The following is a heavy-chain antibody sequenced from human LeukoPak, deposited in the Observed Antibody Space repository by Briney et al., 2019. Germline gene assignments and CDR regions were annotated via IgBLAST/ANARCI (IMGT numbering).Heavy chain of an antibody. Sequence: GGSLRLSCAASGFTFSSYGMHWVRRAPGKGLEWVAFIRYDGSNKYYADSVKGRFTISRDNSKNTLYQQMNSLRAEDTAVYYCAKDSLKTGTVPYWGQGTLVTVSS. J-gene: IGHJ4*02. V-gene: IGHV3-30*02. CDR2: IRYDGSNK. CDR1: GFTFSSYG. D-gene: IGHD1-1*01. CDR3: AKDSLKTGTVPY.